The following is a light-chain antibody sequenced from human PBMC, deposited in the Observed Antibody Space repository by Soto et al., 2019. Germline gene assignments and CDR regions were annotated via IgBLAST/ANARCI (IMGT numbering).Light chain of an antibody. CDR3: ASYTRTTTLV. CDR1: ISDIGGYNF. Sequence: QSALTQPASVSGSPGQSITISCTGTISDIGGYNFISWYQHHPGKAPKLVIYDVHNRPSGISYRFSGSKSGNTASLTISGLQAEDEADYYCASYTRTTTLVFGGGTKLTVL. J-gene: IGLJ2*01. V-gene: IGLV2-14*01. CDR2: DVH.